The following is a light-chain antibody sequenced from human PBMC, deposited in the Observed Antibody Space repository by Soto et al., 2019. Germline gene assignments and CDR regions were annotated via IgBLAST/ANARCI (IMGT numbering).Light chain of an antibody. Sequence: EVVMTQSPATLSVSPGERATLSCRASQNIGTNLAWYQHKPGQPPRLVIYGASTRATGIPGRFSGSGSGTEFTLTISSLQSEDSAAYYCKQYSHWFTLGGGTKVEIK. CDR1: QNIGTN. CDR2: GAS. CDR3: KQYSHWFT. V-gene: IGKV3D-15*01. J-gene: IGKJ4*01.